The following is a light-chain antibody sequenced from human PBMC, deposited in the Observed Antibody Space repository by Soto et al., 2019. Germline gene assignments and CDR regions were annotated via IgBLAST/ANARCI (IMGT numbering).Light chain of an antibody. CDR2: GAS. Sequence: EIVLTQSPGTLSLSPGERATLSCRASQSVSSSYLAWYQQKPGQAPRLLIYGASSRATGIPDRFSGSGSGTDFTLTISRLVTEDFAVYYCQQYGSSLFTFGPGTKVDIK. V-gene: IGKV3-20*01. CDR1: QSVSSSY. J-gene: IGKJ3*01. CDR3: QQYGSSLFT.